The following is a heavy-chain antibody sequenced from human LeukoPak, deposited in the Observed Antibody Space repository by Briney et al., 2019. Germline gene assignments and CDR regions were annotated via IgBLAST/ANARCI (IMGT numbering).Heavy chain of an antibody. Sequence: PSETLSLTCAVYGGSFSVYYWSWIRQPPGRGLEWIGEINHSGSTNYNPSLKSRVTISVDTSNNHFSLKLSSVTAADTAVYYCARRSSRITMIRGESWFDPWGQGTLVIVSS. CDR1: GGSFSVYY. V-gene: IGHV4-34*01. D-gene: IGHD3-10*01. CDR2: INHSGST. CDR3: ARRSSRITMIRGESWFDP. J-gene: IGHJ5*02.